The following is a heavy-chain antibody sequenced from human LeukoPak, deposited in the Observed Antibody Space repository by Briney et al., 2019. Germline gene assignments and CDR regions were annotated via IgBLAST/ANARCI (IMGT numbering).Heavy chain of an antibody. D-gene: IGHD4-17*01. Sequence: SETLSLTCTVSGGSFSSGDYYWGWIRQPPGKGLEWIGYIYYSGSTYYNPSLKSRVTISVDTSKNQFSLKLSSVTAADTAVYYCARAPDYGDFYFDYWGQGTLVTVSS. CDR3: ARAPDYGDFYFDY. CDR1: GGSFSSGDYY. J-gene: IGHJ4*02. CDR2: IYYSGST. V-gene: IGHV4-30-4*01.